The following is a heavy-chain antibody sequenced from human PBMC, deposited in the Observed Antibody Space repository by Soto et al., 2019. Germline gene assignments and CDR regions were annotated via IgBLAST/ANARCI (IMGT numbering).Heavy chain of an antibody. CDR2: ISGRGCNT. V-gene: IGHV3-20*01. D-gene: IGHD1-1*01. CDR3: ARKPNWQDWYFDL. Sequence: EVQLVESGGSMIRPGGSLRLSCAASGFAFDHYGMAWVRQVPGKGLEWVSGISGRGCNTGYADSVNGRFTMSRDNAKKALYLQMNNLGAEDTALYHWARKPNWQDWYFDLWGRGTLVTVSS. CDR1: GFAFDHYG. J-gene: IGHJ2*01.